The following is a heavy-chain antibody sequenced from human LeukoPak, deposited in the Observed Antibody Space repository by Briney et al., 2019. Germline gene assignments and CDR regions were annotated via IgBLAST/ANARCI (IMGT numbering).Heavy chain of an antibody. CDR3: ARDRKDYYYDSSGYYGIQLWFDP. V-gene: IGHV4-39*07. J-gene: IGHJ5*02. CDR1: GGSISGSSYY. Sequence: SETLSLTCTVSGGSISGSSYYWGWIRQPPGKGLEWIGSIYYSGSTYYNPSLKSRVTISVDTSKNQFSLKLSSVTAADTAVYYCARDRKDYYYDSSGYYGIQLWFDPWGQGTLVTVSS. CDR2: IYYSGST. D-gene: IGHD3-22*01.